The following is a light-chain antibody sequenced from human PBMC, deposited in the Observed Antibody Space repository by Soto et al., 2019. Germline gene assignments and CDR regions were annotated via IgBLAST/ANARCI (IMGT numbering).Light chain of an antibody. J-gene: IGKJ1*01. CDR1: QSVSSNY. V-gene: IGKV3-20*01. CDR2: YAY. CDR3: QQYNSWPPIT. Sequence: EIVLTPSPSTLSFSPWDKAPLSSGSTQSVSSNYLAWYQQKPGQAPRLLIYYAYRRTTGIPDGFSGSGSGTEFTLTISSLQSEDFAVYYCQQYNSWPPITFGQGTKVDIK.